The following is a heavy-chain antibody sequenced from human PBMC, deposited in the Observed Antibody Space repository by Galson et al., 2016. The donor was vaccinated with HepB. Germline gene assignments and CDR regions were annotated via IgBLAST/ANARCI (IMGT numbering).Heavy chain of an antibody. CDR1: GFIVSSNY. V-gene: IGHV3-53*01. D-gene: IGHD6-6*01. Sequence: SLRLSCAPSGFIVSSNYMSWVHQAPGKGLEWVSGIYSGGNTHYADSVKGRFTISRDNSKNTLYLQMNTLRAEDTAVYYCAARKGSSFDYWGQGTLVTVSS. CDR2: IYSGGNT. CDR3: AARKGSSFDY. J-gene: IGHJ4*02.